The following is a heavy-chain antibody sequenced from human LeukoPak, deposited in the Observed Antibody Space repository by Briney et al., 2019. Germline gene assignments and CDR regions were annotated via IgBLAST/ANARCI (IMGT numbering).Heavy chain of an antibody. CDR2: ISSSTNYI. CDR3: ARTEMATITGDFDY. CDR1: GLTVSSYS. V-gene: IGHV3-21*01. D-gene: IGHD5-24*01. Sequence: GGSLRLSCVASGLTVSSYSMNWVRQAPGKGLEWVSSISSSTNYIYYADSVKGRFTISRDNAKNSLYLQMNSLRAEDTAVYYCARTEMATITGDFDYWGQGTLVTVSS. J-gene: IGHJ4*02.